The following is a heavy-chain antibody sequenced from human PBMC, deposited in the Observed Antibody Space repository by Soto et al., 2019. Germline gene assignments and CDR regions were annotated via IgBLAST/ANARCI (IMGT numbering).Heavy chain of an antibody. CDR3: AKAMYPSFDY. CDR1: GFTFSSYG. V-gene: IGHV3-30*18. Sequence: GGSLRLSCAASGFTFSSYGMHWVRQAPGKGLEWVAVISYDGSNKYYADSVKGRFTISRDNSKNTLYLQMNSLRAEDTAVYYCAKAMYPSFDYWGQRTPVTVSS. D-gene: IGHD2-8*01. J-gene: IGHJ4*02. CDR2: ISYDGSNK.